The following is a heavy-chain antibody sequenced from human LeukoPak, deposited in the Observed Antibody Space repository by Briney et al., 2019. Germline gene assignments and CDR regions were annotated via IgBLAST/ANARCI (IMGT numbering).Heavy chain of an antibody. Sequence: SETLSLTCTVSGGSISSSSYYWGWLRQPPGKGLEWIGSIYYSGSTYYNPSLKSRVTISVDTSKNQFSLKLSSVTAADTAVYYCATGEEQQLFYYYYYGMDVWGQGTTVTVSS. D-gene: IGHD6-13*01. CDR3: ATGEEQQLFYYYYYGMDV. CDR1: GGSISSSSYY. J-gene: IGHJ6*02. V-gene: IGHV4-39*01. CDR2: IYYSGST.